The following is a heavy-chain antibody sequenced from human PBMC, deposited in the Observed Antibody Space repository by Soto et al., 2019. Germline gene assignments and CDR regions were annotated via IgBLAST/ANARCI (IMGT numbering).Heavy chain of an antibody. CDR3: ARGYCSSTSCQYYFDY. CDR1: VYTFTGYA. J-gene: IGHJ4*02. CDR2: INGGNGDT. V-gene: IGHV1-3*01. Sequence: GPSVNVSCKTSVYTFTGYAIHWVLQAPGQRLEWMGWINGGNGDTKYSQNFQGRVTITRETSASTAYMELTSLGSEDTAVYHCARGYCSSTSCQYYFDYWGQGTPVTVSS. D-gene: IGHD2-2*01.